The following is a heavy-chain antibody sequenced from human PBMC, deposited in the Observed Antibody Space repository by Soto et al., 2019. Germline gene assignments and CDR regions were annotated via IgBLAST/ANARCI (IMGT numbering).Heavy chain of an antibody. V-gene: IGHV2-70*01. J-gene: IGHJ6*04. Sequence: SGPTLVNPTQTLTLTCTFSGFSLSTSGMCVSWIRQPPGKALEWLALIDWDDDKYYSTSLKTRLTISKDTSKNQVVLTMTNMDPVDTATYYCARTKSGYSYGALWGYYYCGMDVWGKGTTVTVSS. CDR3: ARTKSGYSYGALWGYYYCGMDV. CDR2: IDWDDDK. CDR1: GFSLSTSGMC. D-gene: IGHD5-18*01.